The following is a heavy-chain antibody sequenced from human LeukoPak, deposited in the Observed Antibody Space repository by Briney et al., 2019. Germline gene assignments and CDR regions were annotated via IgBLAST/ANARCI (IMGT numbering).Heavy chain of an antibody. Sequence: KPSETLSLTCTGSGDSISSYYWSWIRQPPGKGLEWIAYIYYSGITNYNPSLKSRVTISVDTSKNQFSLKLSSVTAADTAVYYCARDQYGDYDFDYWGQGTLVTVSS. D-gene: IGHD4-17*01. CDR3: ARDQYGDYDFDY. J-gene: IGHJ4*02. V-gene: IGHV4-59*01. CDR1: GDSISSYY. CDR2: IYYSGIT.